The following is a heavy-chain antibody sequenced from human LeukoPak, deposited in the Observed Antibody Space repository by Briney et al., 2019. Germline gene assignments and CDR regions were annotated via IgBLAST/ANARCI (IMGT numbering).Heavy chain of an antibody. Sequence: ASVKVSCKASGGTFSSYAISWVRQAPGQGLEWMGRIIPILGITNYAQKFQGRVTITADKSTSTAYMELSSLRSEDTAVYYCASGEIAAAGKDYYYYGMDVWGQGTTVTVSS. D-gene: IGHD6-13*01. J-gene: IGHJ6*02. CDR3: ASGEIAAAGKDYYYYGMDV. CDR2: IIPILGIT. V-gene: IGHV1-69*04. CDR1: GGTFSSYA.